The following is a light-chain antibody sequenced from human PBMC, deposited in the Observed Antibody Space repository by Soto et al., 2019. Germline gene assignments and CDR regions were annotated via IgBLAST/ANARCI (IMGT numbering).Light chain of an antibody. CDR1: QSVSSN. V-gene: IGKV3-15*01. CDR3: QQYNNWPRT. CDR2: GAS. J-gene: IGKJ1*01. Sequence: EIVLTQSPGTLSLSPGERATLSCRASQSVSSNLAWYQQKLGQAPRLVIYGASTRATGMPERFSGSGSGTEFTLTISSLQSEDFAVYYCQQYNNWPRTFGQGTKVDIK.